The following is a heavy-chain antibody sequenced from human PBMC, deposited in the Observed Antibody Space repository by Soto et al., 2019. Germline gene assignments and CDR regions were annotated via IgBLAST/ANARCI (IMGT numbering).Heavy chain of an antibody. CDR2: IIPIFGRT. V-gene: IGHV1-69*06. D-gene: IGHD3-9*01. CDR1: GGTFSSYA. Sequence: SVKVSCKASGGTFSSYAISWVRQAPGQGLEWMGGIIPIFGRTTYAQKFQGRVIMTDDTSTHTAYMEVSSLTSEDTAIYFCATSFLLTAYYMAFWGQGTQVTVSS. J-gene: IGHJ4*02. CDR3: ATSFLLTAYYMAF.